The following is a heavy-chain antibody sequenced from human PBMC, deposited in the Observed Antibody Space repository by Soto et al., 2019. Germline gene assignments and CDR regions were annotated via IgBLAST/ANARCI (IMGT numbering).Heavy chain of an antibody. CDR3: AREVSGSYSTFDS. V-gene: IGHV3-11*01. D-gene: IGHD6-19*01. CDR2: ITSNGRAM. CDR1: GFTFSDYY. J-gene: IGHJ4*02. Sequence: QVQLVESGGGLVKPGGSLRLSCAASGFTFSDYYMSWIRQAPGKGLEWISYITSNGRAMSYADSVKGRFTISRVNAANSLYLQMNSLRVEDTAFYYCAREVSGSYSTFDSWGQGILVTVSS.